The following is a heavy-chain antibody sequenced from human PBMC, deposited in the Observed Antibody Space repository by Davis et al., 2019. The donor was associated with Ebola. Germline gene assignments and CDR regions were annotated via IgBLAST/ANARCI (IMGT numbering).Heavy chain of an antibody. D-gene: IGHD5-12*01. CDR2: ISSNGGST. V-gene: IGHV3-64*01. J-gene: IGHJ5*02. CDR3: ARGALVATIKYNWFDP. CDR1: GFTFSSYA. Sequence: GESLKIPCAAPGFTFSSYAMHWVRQAPGKGLAYVSAISSNGGSTYYANSVKGRFTISRDNSKNTLYLQMGSLRAEDMAVYYCARGALVATIKYNWFDPWGQGTLVTVSS.